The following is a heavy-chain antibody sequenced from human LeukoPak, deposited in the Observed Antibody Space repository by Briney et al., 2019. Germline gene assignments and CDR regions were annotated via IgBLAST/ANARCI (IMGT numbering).Heavy chain of an antibody. V-gene: IGHV4-34*01. Sequence: PSETLSLTCAVYGGSFSGYYWGWIRQPPGKGLEWIGGIYYSGSTYYNPSLKSRVTISVDTSKNQFSLKLSSVTAADTAVYYCARDWRGYCSGGSCYSHYFDYWGQGTLVTVSS. CDR1: GGSFSGYY. CDR2: IYYSGST. J-gene: IGHJ4*02. CDR3: ARDWRGYCSGGSCYSHYFDY. D-gene: IGHD2-15*01.